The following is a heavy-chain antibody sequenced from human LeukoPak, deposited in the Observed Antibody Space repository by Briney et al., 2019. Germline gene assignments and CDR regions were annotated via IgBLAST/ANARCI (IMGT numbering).Heavy chain of an antibody. Sequence: GGSLRLSCAASGFTFSSYSMNWVRQAPGKGLEWVAVISSDGSNKYHADSVKGRFTISRDNSKNTLYLQMNSLRPEDTAVYYCAKPYSSAPRRSDFDYWGQGTLVTVSS. V-gene: IGHV3-30*18. CDR1: GFTFSSYS. J-gene: IGHJ4*02. CDR3: AKPYSSAPRRSDFDY. D-gene: IGHD6-19*01. CDR2: ISSDGSNK.